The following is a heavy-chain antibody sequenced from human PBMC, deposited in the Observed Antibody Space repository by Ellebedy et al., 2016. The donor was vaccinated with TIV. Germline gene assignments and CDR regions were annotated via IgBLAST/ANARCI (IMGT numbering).Heavy chain of an antibody. J-gene: IGHJ3*01. CDR2: ISPDGSDK. Sequence: GESLKISCAASGFTFSSYSMHWVRQAPGKGLEWVTFISPDGSDKYYADSVKGRLTVSRDNSKNTLYLQMDSLRDDDTAVFYCARDLRVGQNNDALDVWGQGTMVTLSS. CDR3: ARDLRVGQNNDALDV. CDR1: GFTFSSYS. D-gene: IGHD1-26*01. V-gene: IGHV3-30*04.